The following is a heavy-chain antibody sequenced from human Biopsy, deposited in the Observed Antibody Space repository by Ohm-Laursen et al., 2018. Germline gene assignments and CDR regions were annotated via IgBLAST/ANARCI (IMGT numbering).Heavy chain of an antibody. Sequence: SLRLSCAASGFTFDDYAMYWVRQAPGKGLEWVSGISWHSGSRGYADSVKGRFTISRDNAKKLLYLQMNSLRAEDTALYYCAKDVRVKVQLDGMDVWGQGTTVTVSS. CDR3: AKDVRVKVQLDGMDV. J-gene: IGHJ6*02. V-gene: IGHV3-9*01. CDR1: GFTFDDYA. CDR2: ISWHSGSR. D-gene: IGHD1-1*01.